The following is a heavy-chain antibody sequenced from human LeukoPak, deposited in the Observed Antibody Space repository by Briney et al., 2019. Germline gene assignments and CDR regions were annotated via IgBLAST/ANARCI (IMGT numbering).Heavy chain of an antibody. CDR1: GGSISSGSYY. V-gene: IGHV4-61*02. J-gene: IGHJ4*02. Sequence: SETLSLTCTVSGGSISSGSYYWSWIRQPAGKALEWIGRIYTSGSTNCNPSLKSRVPISVDTSKNPFSLKLSPVPAADTAVYYCASTGIAAAGSDYWGQGTLVTVSS. D-gene: IGHD6-13*01. CDR3: ASTGIAAAGSDY. CDR2: IYTSGST.